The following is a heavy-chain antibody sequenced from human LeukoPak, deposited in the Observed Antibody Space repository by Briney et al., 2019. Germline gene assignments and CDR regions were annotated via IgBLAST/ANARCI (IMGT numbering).Heavy chain of an antibody. D-gene: IGHD3-10*01. CDR1: GGSISSGGYS. CDR2: IYHSGST. V-gene: IGHV4-30-2*01. CDR3: ARGASGYYGSGSYPFEH. J-gene: IGHJ1*01. Sequence: PSETLSLTCAVSGGSISSGGYSWSWIRQPPGKGLEWIGYIYHSGSTYYNPSLKSRVTISVDRSKNQFSLKLSSVTAADTAVYYCARGASGYYGSGSYPFEHWGQGTLVTVSS.